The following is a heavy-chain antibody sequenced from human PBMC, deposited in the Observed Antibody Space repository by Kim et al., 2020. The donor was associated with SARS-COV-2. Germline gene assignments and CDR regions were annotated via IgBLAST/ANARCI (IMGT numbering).Heavy chain of an antibody. Sequence: ADSVKSRFTISGDNSKNTLYLQMNSLRAEDTAVYYCATSGSGNYYYYGMDVWGQGTTVTVSS. D-gene: IGHD3-10*01. V-gene: IGHV3-30*02. CDR3: ATSGSGNYYYYGMDV. J-gene: IGHJ6*02.